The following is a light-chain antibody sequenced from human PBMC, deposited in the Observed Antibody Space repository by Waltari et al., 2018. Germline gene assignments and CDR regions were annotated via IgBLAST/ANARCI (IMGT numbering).Light chain of an antibody. J-gene: IGKJ4*01. Sequence: DIVMTQTPLSLPITPGEPASISCRSSQSLLHSNGNTYLHWYLQKPGQSPQLLIYGGSNRASGVPNRFSGSGSGTEFTLKISKVEAEDVGVYYCVQAIAFPLTFGGGTKVGIK. CDR3: VQAIAFPLT. CDR2: GGS. V-gene: IGKV2-40*01. CDR1: QSLLHSNGNTY.